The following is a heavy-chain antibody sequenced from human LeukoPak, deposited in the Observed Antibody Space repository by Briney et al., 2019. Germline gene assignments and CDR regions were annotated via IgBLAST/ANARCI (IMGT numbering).Heavy chain of an antibody. V-gene: IGHV3-21*01. Sequence: GGSLRLSCAASGFTFSNYGMNWVRQAPGKGLEWVSSISSSSSYIYYADSVKGRFTISRDNVKNSLYLQMNSLRAEDTAVYSCARDLSRGLFDYWGQGTPVTVSS. CDR2: ISSSSSYI. J-gene: IGHJ4*02. CDR3: ARDLSRGLFDY. CDR1: GFTFSNYG. D-gene: IGHD2-15*01.